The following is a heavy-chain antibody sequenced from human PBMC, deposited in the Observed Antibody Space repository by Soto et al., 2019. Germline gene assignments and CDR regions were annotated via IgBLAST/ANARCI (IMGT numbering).Heavy chain of an antibody. J-gene: IGHJ4*02. CDR2: ISSSGSTI. D-gene: IGHD5-18*01. CDR1: GFTFSSYE. CDR3: SRYPYGYSYSRCSYYFDF. Sequence: GGSLRLSCAASGFTFSSYEMNWVRQAPGKGLEWVSYISSSGSTIYYADSVEGRITISRDNAKNSLYQQMNHLSAVDTAVYDWSRYPYGYSYSRCSYYFDFWGQGTLVTVSS. V-gene: IGHV3-48*03.